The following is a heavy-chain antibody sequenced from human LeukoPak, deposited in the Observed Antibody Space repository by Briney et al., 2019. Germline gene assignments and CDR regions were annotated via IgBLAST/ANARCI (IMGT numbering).Heavy chain of an antibody. Sequence: SETLSLTCTVSGGSISSYYWSWIRQPPGKGLEWIGYIYYSGSTNYNPSLKSRVTISVDTSKNQFSLKLSSVTAADTAVYYCARVAIVVVVAATGGAFDIWGQGTMVTVSS. J-gene: IGHJ3*02. V-gene: IGHV4-59*01. CDR1: GGSISSYY. D-gene: IGHD2-15*01. CDR2: IYYSGST. CDR3: ARVAIVVVVAATGGAFDI.